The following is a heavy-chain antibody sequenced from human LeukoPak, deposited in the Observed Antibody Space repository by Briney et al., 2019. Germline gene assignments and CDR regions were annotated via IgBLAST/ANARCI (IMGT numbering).Heavy chain of an antibody. D-gene: IGHD2-2*01. J-gene: IGHJ6*03. Sequence: GGSLRLSCAASGFSFSSYAMHWVRQAPGKGLEYVSAISSNGGSTYYANSVKGRFTISRDNSKNTLYLRMGSLRAEDMAVYYCARGGYCSSTSCYAVRNYYYYMDVWGKGTTVTVSS. CDR1: GFSFSSYA. CDR3: ARGGYCSSTSCYAVRNYYYYMDV. V-gene: IGHV3-64*01. CDR2: ISSNGGST.